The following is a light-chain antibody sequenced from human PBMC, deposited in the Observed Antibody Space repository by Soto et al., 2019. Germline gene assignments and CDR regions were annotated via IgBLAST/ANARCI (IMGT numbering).Light chain of an antibody. CDR3: QQYTNWPRT. J-gene: IGKJ1*01. V-gene: IGKV3-15*01. CDR2: GAS. CDR1: QSVSSN. Sequence: EIVMTQSPATLSVSPGERATLSCRASQSVSSNLAWYQQKPGQAPRLLIYGASTRATGIPARFSGSGSGTEFPLTISSLQSEDFAVYYSQQYTNWPRTFGQGTKVDSK.